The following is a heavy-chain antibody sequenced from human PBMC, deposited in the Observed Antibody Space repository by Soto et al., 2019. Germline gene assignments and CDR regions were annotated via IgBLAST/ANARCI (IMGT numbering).Heavy chain of an antibody. D-gene: IGHD2-8*02. Sequence: SVKVSCKASGGTFSSYAISWVRQAPGQGLEWMGGIIPIFGTANYAQKFQGRVTITADESTSTAYMELSSLRSEDTAVYYCARKRRDGNTEPYYFDYWGQGTLVTVSS. CDR2: IIPIFGTA. J-gene: IGHJ4*02. CDR1: GGTFSSYA. CDR3: ARKRRDGNTEPYYFDY. V-gene: IGHV1-69*13.